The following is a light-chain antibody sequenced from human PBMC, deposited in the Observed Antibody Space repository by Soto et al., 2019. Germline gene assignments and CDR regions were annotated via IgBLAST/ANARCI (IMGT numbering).Light chain of an antibody. Sequence: ESVLTQSPGTLSLSPGERATLSCRASQSVSSNYFAWYQQKPGPAPRLLIYGISSRATGIPDRFNGSGSGTDFSLTISRLEPEDFAVYYCQQYGSSGTFGQGTKVDIK. CDR1: QSVSSNY. CDR2: GIS. V-gene: IGKV3-20*01. J-gene: IGKJ1*01. CDR3: QQYGSSGT.